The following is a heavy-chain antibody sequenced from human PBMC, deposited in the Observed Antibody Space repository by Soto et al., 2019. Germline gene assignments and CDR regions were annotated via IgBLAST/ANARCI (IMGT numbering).Heavy chain of an antibody. D-gene: IGHD6-13*01. CDR2: ISYDRSNK. V-gene: IGHV3-30*03. J-gene: IGHJ1*01. Sequence: PRLSFAASGFTFSSYGMHWVRQAPGKGLEWVAVISYDRSNKYYADSVKGRFTISRDNSKNTLYLQMDSLRAEDTAVYYCARGIAAAQYFQHWGQGTLVTVSS. CDR1: GFTFSSYG. CDR3: ARGIAAAQYFQH.